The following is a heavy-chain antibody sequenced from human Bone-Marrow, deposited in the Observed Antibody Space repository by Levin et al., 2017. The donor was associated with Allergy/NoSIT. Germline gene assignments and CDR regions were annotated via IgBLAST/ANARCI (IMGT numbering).Heavy chain of an antibody. CDR1: GFTFSTYA. Sequence: GGSLRLSCAASGFTFSTYAMSWVRQAPGKGLEWVSAIRGSNAFYGDSAKGRFTISRDNSKNTLYLQMSSLRAEDTALYYCARDPCADTTCYTYNWFDSWGPGTLVTVSS. J-gene: IGHJ5*01. D-gene: IGHD2-15*01. V-gene: IGHV3-23*01. CDR2: IRGSNA. CDR3: ARDPCADTTCYTYNWFDS.